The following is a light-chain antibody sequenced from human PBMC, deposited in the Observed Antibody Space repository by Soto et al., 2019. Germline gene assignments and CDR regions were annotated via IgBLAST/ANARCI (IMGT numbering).Light chain of an antibody. CDR2: SNN. Sequence: QSVLTQPPSASGTPGQRVTISCSGSSSNIGRNPVNWYQQFPGTAPKLLIYSNNQRPSAVPDRFSGSKSGTSASLAISGLQSEDEADYYCAAWDDSLNGHVVFGRGTKLTVL. J-gene: IGLJ2*01. CDR3: AAWDDSLNGHVV. V-gene: IGLV1-44*01. CDR1: SSNIGRNP.